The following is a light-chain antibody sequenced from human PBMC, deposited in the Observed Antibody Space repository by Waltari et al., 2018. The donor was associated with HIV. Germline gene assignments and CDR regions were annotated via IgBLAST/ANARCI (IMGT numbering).Light chain of an antibody. Sequence: QSALTQPASVSGSPGQSITISCTGASSDIGGYNFVSWYQQHPGKAPKLMIYDVSTRPSGVSNRFSGSKSGNTASLTISWLQAEYEADYYCSSYTSSSTLFVFGTGTKVTVL. CDR3: SSYTSSSTLFV. V-gene: IGLV2-14*01. CDR1: SSDIGGYNF. J-gene: IGLJ1*01. CDR2: DVS.